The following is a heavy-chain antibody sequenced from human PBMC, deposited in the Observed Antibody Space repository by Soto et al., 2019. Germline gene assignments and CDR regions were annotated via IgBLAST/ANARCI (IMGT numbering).Heavy chain of an antibody. D-gene: IGHD6-13*01. CDR1: GFTFSSYS. J-gene: IGHJ6*02. V-gene: IGHV3-21*01. CDR3: ARDTAAAGTPYYYYYYGMGV. CDR2: ISSSSSYI. Sequence: GGSLRLSCAASGFTFSSYSMNWVRQAPGKGLEWVSSISSSSSYIYYADSVKGRFTISRDNAKNSLYLQMNSLRAEDTAVYYCARDTAAAGTPYYYYYYGMGVWGQGTTVTVSS.